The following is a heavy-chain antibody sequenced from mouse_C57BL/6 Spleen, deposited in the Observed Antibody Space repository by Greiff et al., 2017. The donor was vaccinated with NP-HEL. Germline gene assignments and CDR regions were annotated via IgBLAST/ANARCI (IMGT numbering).Heavy chain of an antibody. D-gene: IGHD1-1*01. CDR2: IYPRDGST. CDR3: ARCDWGSSYVRGYAMDY. J-gene: IGHJ4*01. V-gene: IGHV1-78*01. Sequence: QVQLQQSDAELVKPGASVKISCKVSGYTFTDHTIHWMKQRPEQGLEWIGYIYPRDGSTKYNEKFKGKATLTADKSSSTAYMQLNSLTSEDSAVYFCARCDWGSSYVRGYAMDYWGQGTSVTVSS. CDR1: GYTFTDHT.